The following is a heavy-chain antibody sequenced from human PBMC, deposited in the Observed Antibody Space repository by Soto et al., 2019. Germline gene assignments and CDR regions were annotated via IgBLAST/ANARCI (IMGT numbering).Heavy chain of an antibody. CDR3: VRENYYYGMDV. Sequence: TGGSLRLSCTTSGFTVSSSHMSWVRQAPGKGLDWASVIYSGGNSYYADSVKGRFTISRDDSKNTLSLLMNSLRAEDTAVYYCVRENYYYGMDVWGQGTTVTVSS. CDR1: GFTVSSSH. J-gene: IGHJ6*02. V-gene: IGHV3-66*01. CDR2: IYSGGNS.